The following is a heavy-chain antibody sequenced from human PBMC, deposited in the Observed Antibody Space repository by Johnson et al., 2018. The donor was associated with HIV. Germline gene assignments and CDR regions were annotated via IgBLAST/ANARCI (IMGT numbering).Heavy chain of an antibody. V-gene: IGHV3-30*18. J-gene: IGHJ3*02. D-gene: IGHD3-10*01. CDR1: GFTFSSYA. Sequence: VQLVESGGGVVQPGRSLRLSCAASGFTFSSYAMSWVRQAPGKGLEWVTVISYDGGLKYYADSVKGRFTISRDNSKNTLYLQMNSLRAEDTAVYYCAKPRSLWLEGAFDIWGQGTMVTVSS. CDR3: AKPRSLWLEGAFDI. CDR2: ISYDGGLK.